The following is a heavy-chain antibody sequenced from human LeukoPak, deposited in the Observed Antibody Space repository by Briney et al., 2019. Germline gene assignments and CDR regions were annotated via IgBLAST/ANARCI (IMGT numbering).Heavy chain of an antibody. J-gene: IGHJ3*02. CDR2: ISGSGSAT. D-gene: IGHD4-17*01. CDR3: AKDQYGEAFDI. V-gene: IGHV3-23*01. CDR1: GFSISNYG. Sequence: GGSVRLSCAGSGFSISNYGMNWVRQAPGKGLEWVSAISGSGSATYYADSVKGRFTISRDNSKNTLYLQMDSLRAEDTAVYYCAKDQYGEAFDIWGHGKMCIVSS.